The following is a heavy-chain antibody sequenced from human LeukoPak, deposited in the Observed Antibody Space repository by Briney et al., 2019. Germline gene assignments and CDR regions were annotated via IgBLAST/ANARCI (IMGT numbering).Heavy chain of an antibody. CDR3: ARDYRAITIFGVAPLDY. CDR1: GGTFSSYA. CDR2: IIPIFGTA. D-gene: IGHD3-3*01. Sequence: ASVKVSCKASGGTFSSYAISWVRQAPGQGLEWMGGIIPIFGTANYAQKFQGRVTITADKSTSTAYMELSSLRSDDTAVYYCARDYRAITIFGVAPLDYWGQGTLVTVSS. V-gene: IGHV1-69*06. J-gene: IGHJ4*02.